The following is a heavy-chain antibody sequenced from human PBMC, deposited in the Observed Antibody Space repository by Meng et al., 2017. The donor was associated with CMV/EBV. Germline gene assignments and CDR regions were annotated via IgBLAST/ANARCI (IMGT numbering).Heavy chain of an antibody. J-gene: IGHJ5*02. CDR1: GFTFDDYA. CDR2: INSDGSST. V-gene: IGHV3-74*01. Sequence: GESLKISCAASGFTFDDYAMHWVRQAPGKGLVWVSRINSDGSSTSYADSVKGRFTISRDNAKNTLYLQMNSLRAEDTAVYYCARDRRWSGYYRHNWFDPWGQGTLVTVSS. D-gene: IGHD3-3*01. CDR3: ARDRRWSGYYRHNWFDP.